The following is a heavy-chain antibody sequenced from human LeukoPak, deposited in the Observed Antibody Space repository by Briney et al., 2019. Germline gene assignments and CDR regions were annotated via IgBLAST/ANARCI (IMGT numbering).Heavy chain of an antibody. CDR3: ARSTLTIAVAGASGY. CDR1: GFTFDDYA. V-gene: IGHV3-20*04. Sequence: GRSLRLSCAVSGFTFDDYAMHWVRQVPGKGLEWVSGIDWNGGSTGYADSVKGRFTISRDNAKNSLYLQMNSLRAEDTALYYCARSTLTIAVAGASGYWGQGTLVTVSS. J-gene: IGHJ4*02. CDR2: IDWNGGST. D-gene: IGHD6-19*01.